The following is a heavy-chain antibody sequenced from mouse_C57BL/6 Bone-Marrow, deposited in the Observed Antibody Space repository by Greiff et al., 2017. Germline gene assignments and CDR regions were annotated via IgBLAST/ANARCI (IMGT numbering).Heavy chain of an antibody. Sequence: EVKVVESGGGLVKPGGSLKLSCAASGFTFSSYAMSWVRQTPEKRLEWVATISDGGSYTYYPDNVKGRFTISRDNAKNNLYLQMSHLKSEDTAMYYCARDGGYLYYFGYWGQGTTLTVSS. D-gene: IGHD1-1*02. CDR3: ARDGGYLYYFGY. CDR1: GFTFSSYA. CDR2: ISDGGSYT. V-gene: IGHV5-4*01. J-gene: IGHJ2*01.